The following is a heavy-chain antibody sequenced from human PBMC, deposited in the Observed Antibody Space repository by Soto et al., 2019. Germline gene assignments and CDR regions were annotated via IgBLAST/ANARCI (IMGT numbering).Heavy chain of an antibody. CDR1: GFTVSTNY. CDR3: AKPTLTYYYDGSVYYPFDS. V-gene: IGHV3-66*04. Sequence: GGSLRLSCTVYGFTVSTNYMNWVRQAPGKGLEWVSVIFPDGSTYYTDSVRDRFTISRDNSKNTVYLQMNSLRAEDTAVYYCAKPTLTYYYDGSVYYPFDSWGQGTLVSVSS. CDR2: IFPDGST. D-gene: IGHD3-22*01. J-gene: IGHJ4*02.